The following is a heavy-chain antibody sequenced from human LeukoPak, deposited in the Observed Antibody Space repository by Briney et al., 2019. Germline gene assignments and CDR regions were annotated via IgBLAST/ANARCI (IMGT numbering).Heavy chain of an antibody. CDR2: ISWNSGSI. J-gene: IGHJ4*02. D-gene: IGHD3-16*01. CDR3: ARDGG. CDR1: GFTFDDYA. Sequence: GGSLRLSCAASGFTFDDYAMHWVRQAPGKGLEWVSGISWNSGSIGYTDSVKGRFTISRDNAKNSLYLQMNSLRAEDTAVYYCARDGGWGQGTLVTVSS. V-gene: IGHV3-9*01.